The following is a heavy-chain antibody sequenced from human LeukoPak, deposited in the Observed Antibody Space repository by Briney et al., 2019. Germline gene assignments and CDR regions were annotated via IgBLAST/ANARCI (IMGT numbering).Heavy chain of an antibody. CDR1: GFTFSSYG. D-gene: IGHD6-13*01. V-gene: IGHV3-30*02. CDR2: IRYDGSNK. CDR3: AKDDVAAAAFDY. J-gene: IGHJ4*02. Sequence: PGGSLRLSCAASGFTFSSYGMHWVRQAPGKGLEWVAFIRYDGSNKYYADSVKGRFTISRDNSKNTLYLQMNGLRAEDTAVYYCAKDDVAAAAFDYWGQGTLVTVSS.